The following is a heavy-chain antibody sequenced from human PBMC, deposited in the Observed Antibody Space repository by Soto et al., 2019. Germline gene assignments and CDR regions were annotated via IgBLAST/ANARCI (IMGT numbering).Heavy chain of an antibody. CDR3: ARHETHMGYYFDY. D-gene: IGHD2-21*01. CDR1: GGSISSYY. V-gene: IGHV4-59*08. Sequence: SETLSLTCTVSGGSISSYYWSWTRQPPGKGLEWIGYIYYGVSTNYNPSLKSRVTISVDTSKNQFSLKLSSVTAADTAVYYCARHETHMGYYFDYWGQGTLVTVSS. CDR2: IYYGVST. J-gene: IGHJ4*02.